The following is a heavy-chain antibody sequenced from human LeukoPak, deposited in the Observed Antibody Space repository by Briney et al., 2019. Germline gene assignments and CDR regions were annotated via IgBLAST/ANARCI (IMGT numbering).Heavy chain of an antibody. D-gene: IGHD3-16*01. J-gene: IGHJ4*02. CDR2: ISHHGDTA. CDR3: ARDFSWAFDY. CDR1: GFTFSAFN. V-gene: IGHV3-30-3*01. Sequence: QPGGSLRLSCAASGFTFSAFNMHWVRQAPGKGLEWVAIISHHGDTAHYADSLKGRFTISRDNSKNTVDLQMNSLRVEDTAIYYCARDFSWAFDYWGQGTLVTVSS.